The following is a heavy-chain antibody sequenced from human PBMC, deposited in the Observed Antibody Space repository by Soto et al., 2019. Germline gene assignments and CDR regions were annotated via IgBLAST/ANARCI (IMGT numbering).Heavy chain of an antibody. Sequence: EVQLVETGGGLIQPGGSLRLSCAASGFTVSSNYMSWVRQAPGKGLEWVSVIYSGGSTYYADSVKGRVTISRDNAKNTVYLQMNSRRAEDTAVYYGERAGCGYSYGWGFDYWGQGTLVTGSS. CDR2: IYSGGST. V-gene: IGHV3-53*02. CDR3: ERAGCGYSYGWGFDY. D-gene: IGHD5-18*01. CDR1: GFTVSSNY. J-gene: IGHJ4*02.